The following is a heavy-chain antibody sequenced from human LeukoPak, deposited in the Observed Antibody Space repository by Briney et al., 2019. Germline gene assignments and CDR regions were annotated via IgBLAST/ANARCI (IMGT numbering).Heavy chain of an antibody. J-gene: IGHJ3*02. V-gene: IGHV1-2*04. Sequence: ASVKVSCKASGYTFTGYYMHWVRQAPGQGLEWMGWINPNSGGTNYAQKFQGWVTMTGDTSISTAYMELSRLRSDDTAVYYCARDHPYYDILTGYPVGGAFDIWGQGTMVTVSS. D-gene: IGHD3-9*01. CDR2: INPNSGGT. CDR3: ARDHPYYDILTGYPVGGAFDI. CDR1: GYTFTGYY.